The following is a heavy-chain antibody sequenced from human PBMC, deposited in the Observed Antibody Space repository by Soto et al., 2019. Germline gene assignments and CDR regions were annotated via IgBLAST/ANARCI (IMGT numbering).Heavy chain of an antibody. V-gene: IGHV3-21*01. J-gene: IGHJ3*02. CDR1: GFTFSSYS. CDR3: ARDQWDCSGGSCYAFDI. CDR2: ISSSSSYI. D-gene: IGHD2-15*01. Sequence: GGSLRLSCAASGFTFSSYSMNWVRQAPGKGLEWVSSISSSSSYIYYADSVKGRFTISIDNSKNSLYLQMNSLRAEDTAVYYCARDQWDCSGGSCYAFDIWGQGTMVTVSS.